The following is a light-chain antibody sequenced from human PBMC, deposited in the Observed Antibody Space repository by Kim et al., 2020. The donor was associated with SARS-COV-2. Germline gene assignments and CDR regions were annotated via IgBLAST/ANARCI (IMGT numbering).Light chain of an antibody. J-gene: IGLJ3*02. CDR1: RSNIGSNT. V-gene: IGLV1-44*01. CDR2: SDN. Sequence: GQRVTISCSGSRSNIGSNTVNCYQQLPGTAPKLLIYSDNQRPSGVPDRFSGSKSGTSASLAISGLQSEDEADYYCAAWDDSLNGPVFGGGTQLTVL. CDR3: AAWDDSLNGPV.